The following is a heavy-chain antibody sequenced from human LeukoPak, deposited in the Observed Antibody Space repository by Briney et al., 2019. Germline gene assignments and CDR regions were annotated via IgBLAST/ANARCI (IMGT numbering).Heavy chain of an antibody. CDR3: AKDFPSSGYYPDAFDI. Sequence: GGSLRLSCAASGFTFSSYGMHWVRQAPGKGLVWVAFIRYDGSNKYYADSVKGRFTISRDNSKNTLYLQMNSLRAEDTAVYYCAKDFPSSGYYPDAFDIWGQGTMVTVSS. CDR1: GFTFSSYG. V-gene: IGHV3-30*02. J-gene: IGHJ3*02. CDR2: IRYDGSNK. D-gene: IGHD3-22*01.